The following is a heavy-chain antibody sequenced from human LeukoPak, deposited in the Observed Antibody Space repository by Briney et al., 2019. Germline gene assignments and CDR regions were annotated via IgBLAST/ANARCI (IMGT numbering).Heavy chain of an antibody. D-gene: IGHD5-18*01. CDR1: GITFRSYG. CDR2: ISHDGSNK. CDR3: ARGARGYNYGYDELDY. V-gene: IGHV3-30*03. Sequence: GRSPRLSCAGSGITFRSYGMHWVRQAPGKGLEWVAVISHDGSNKHYADSVKGRFTISRDNSKSTLYLQMNSLRAEDTAVYYCARGARGYNYGYDELDYWGQGTLVTVSS. J-gene: IGHJ4*02.